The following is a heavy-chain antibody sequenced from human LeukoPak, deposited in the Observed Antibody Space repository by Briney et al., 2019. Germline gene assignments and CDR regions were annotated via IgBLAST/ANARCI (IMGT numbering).Heavy chain of an antibody. V-gene: IGHV4-39*01. Sequence: PSETLSLTCTVSGDSISSSTYYWTWIRQPPGKGLEWIGGLYYRGTTYYNPSLKSRVTISVDTSQNQFSLKLSSVTAADTAVYYCARGYGYSYGHGENYFDYWGQGTLVTVSS. J-gene: IGHJ4*02. D-gene: IGHD5-18*01. CDR3: ARGYGYSYGHGENYFDY. CDR2: LYYRGTT. CDR1: GDSISSSTYY.